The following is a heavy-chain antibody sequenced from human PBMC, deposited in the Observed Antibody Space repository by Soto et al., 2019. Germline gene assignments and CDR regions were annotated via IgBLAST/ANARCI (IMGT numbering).Heavy chain of an antibody. CDR3: ARGGAAQGYYYYYYGMDV. J-gene: IGHJ6*02. CDR1: GYTFTGYY. D-gene: IGHD2-15*01. CDR2: INPNSGGT. V-gene: IGHV1-2*02. Sequence: SVKASCKASGYTFTGYYMRWVRQATGQGLEWMGWINPNSGGTNYAQKFQGRVTMTRDTSISTAYMELSRLRSDDTAVYYCARGGAAQGYYYYYYGMDVWGQGTTVTVSS.